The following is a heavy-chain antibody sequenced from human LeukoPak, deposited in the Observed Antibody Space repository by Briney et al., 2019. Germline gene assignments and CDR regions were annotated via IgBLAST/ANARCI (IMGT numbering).Heavy chain of an antibody. D-gene: IGHD3-3*01. V-gene: IGHV1-8*01. Sequence: GASVKVSCKASGYTLTSYDINWVRQATGQGLEWMGWMNPNSGNTGYAQKFQGRVTMTRNTSISTAYMELSSLRSEDTAVYYCARGPYDFWSGYYLTDYFDYWGQGTLVTVSS. CDR1: GYTLTSYD. CDR2: MNPNSGNT. CDR3: ARGPYDFWSGYYLTDYFDY. J-gene: IGHJ4*02.